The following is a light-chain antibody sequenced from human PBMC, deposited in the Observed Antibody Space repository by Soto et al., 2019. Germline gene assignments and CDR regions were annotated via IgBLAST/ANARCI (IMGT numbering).Light chain of an antibody. J-gene: IGLJ2*01. CDR2: DVN. CDR3: AAWDDSLNAVV. V-gene: IGLV2-14*01. Sequence: QSVLTQPASVSGSPGQSITISCTGTSSDIGGYNFVSWYQQYPGEVPKLMIYDVNARPSGVSNRFSGSKSGNTASLTISGLQANDEADYYCAAWDDSLNAVVFGGGTKLTVL. CDR1: SSDIGGYNF.